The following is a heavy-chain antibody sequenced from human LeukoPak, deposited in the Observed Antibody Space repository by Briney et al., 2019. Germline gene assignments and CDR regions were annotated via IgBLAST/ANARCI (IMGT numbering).Heavy chain of an antibody. Sequence: GGSLRLSCAASGFTFSTYAMSWVRQTPGKGLEWVSGFTGSGGSTYYADSVKGRFTISRDNSKNTLCLQVNSLRAEDTAVYFCAKGGSGWYLYYFDYWGQGTLVTVSS. D-gene: IGHD6-19*01. CDR1: GFTFSTYA. CDR3: AKGGSGWYLYYFDY. J-gene: IGHJ4*02. V-gene: IGHV3-23*01. CDR2: FTGSGGST.